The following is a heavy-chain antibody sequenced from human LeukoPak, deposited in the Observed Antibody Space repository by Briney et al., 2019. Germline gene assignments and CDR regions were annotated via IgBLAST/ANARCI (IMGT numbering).Heavy chain of an antibody. CDR2: ISAYNGNT. CDR3: ARDPGTDYDFWSGYRGYYGMDV. Sequence: ASVKVSCKASGYTFTCYGISWVRQAPGQGLEWMGWISAYNGNTNYAQKLQGRVTMTTDTSTSTAYMELRSLRSDDTAVYYCARDPGTDYDFWSGYRGYYGMDVWGQGTTVTVSS. V-gene: IGHV1-18*01. D-gene: IGHD3-3*01. J-gene: IGHJ6*02. CDR1: GYTFTCYG.